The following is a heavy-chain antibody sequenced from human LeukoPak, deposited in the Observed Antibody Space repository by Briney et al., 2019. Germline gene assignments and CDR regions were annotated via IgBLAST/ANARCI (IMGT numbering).Heavy chain of an antibody. CDR3: ARSVYDSSGYYPYYYYYYMDV. V-gene: IGHV1-18*01. J-gene: IGHJ6*03. D-gene: IGHD3-22*01. CDR1: GYTFTSYG. CDR2: ISAYNGNT. Sequence: ASVKVSCKASGYTFTSYGISWVRQAPGQGLEWMGWISAYNGNTNYAQKLQGRVTMTTDTSTSTAYMELRSLRSEDTAVYYCARSVYDSSGYYPYYYYYYMDVWGKGTTVTVSS.